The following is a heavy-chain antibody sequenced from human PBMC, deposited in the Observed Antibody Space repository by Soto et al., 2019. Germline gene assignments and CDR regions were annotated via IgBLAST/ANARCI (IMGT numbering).Heavy chain of an antibody. CDR3: AGGMAGLDV. V-gene: IGHV3-74*01. Sequence: EVQLVESGGGLVQPGGSLRLSCAASGLSFNIYWMHWVRQVPGKGLVWLARINSDGSHTIYVDSVKGRFTISRDNAKSTVFLEMDSLRDEDTGVYYCAGGMAGLDVWGQGTTFTVSS. CDR1: GLSFNIYW. CDR2: INSDGSHT. J-gene: IGHJ6*02.